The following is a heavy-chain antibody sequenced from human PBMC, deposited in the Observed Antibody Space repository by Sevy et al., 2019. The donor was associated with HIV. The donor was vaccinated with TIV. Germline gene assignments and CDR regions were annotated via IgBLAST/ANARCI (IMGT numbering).Heavy chain of an antibody. D-gene: IGHD6-13*01. CDR3: ARDRAPGIAAAGGRYFDY. CDR1: GYTFTSYG. CDR2: IGAYNGNT. J-gene: IGHJ4*02. V-gene: IGHV1-18*01. Sequence: ASVKVSCKASGYTFTSYGISWVRQAPGQGLEWMGWIGAYNGNTNYAQKLQGRVTMTTDTSTSTAYMELRSLRSDDTAMYYCARDRAPGIAAAGGRYFDYWGQGTLVTVSS.